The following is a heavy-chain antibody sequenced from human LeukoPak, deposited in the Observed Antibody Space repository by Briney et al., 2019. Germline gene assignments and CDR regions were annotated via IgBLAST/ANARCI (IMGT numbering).Heavy chain of an antibody. CDR3: ARVNIVVVTATPDYFDY. CDR2: ISSSGSTI. CDR1: GFTFSDYY. V-gene: IGHV3-11*04. D-gene: IGHD2-21*02. J-gene: IGHJ4*02. Sequence: GGSLRLSCAASGFTFSDYYMSWIRQAPGKGLEWVSYISSSGSTIYYADSVKGRFTISRDNAKNSLYLQMNSLRAEDTAVYYCARVNIVVVTATPDYFDYWGQGTLVTVSS.